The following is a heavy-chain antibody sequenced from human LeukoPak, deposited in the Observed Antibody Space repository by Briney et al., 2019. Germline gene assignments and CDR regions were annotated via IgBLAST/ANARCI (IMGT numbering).Heavy chain of an antibody. CDR1: GFTFSSYA. J-gene: IGHJ4*02. V-gene: IGHV3-23*01. CDR3: AKGYYYDSSGYYY. D-gene: IGHD3-22*01. CDR2: ISGSGGST. Sequence: GGSLRLSCAASGFTFSSYAMSWVRQAPGKGLEWVSPISGSGGSTYYADSVKGRFTISRDNSKNTLYLQMNSLRAEDTAVYYCAKGYYYDSSGYYYWGQGTLVTVSS.